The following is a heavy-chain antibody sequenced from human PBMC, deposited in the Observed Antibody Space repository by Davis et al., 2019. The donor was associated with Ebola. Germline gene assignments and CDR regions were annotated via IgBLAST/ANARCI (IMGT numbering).Heavy chain of an antibody. CDR2: IKQDGSVK. Sequence: GESLKISCAASGFTFSSCWMSWVRQAPGKGLEWVANIKQDGSVKYYVDSVKGRFTISRDNAKNSLFLQMDSLRAEDTAVYYCGRDGVAAAVDWWGQGTLVTVSS. V-gene: IGHV3-7*03. D-gene: IGHD2-2*01. J-gene: IGHJ4*02. CDR3: GRDGVAAAVDW. CDR1: GFTFSSCW.